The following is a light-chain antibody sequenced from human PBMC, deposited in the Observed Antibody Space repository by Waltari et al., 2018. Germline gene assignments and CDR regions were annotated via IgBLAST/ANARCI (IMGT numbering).Light chain of an antibody. V-gene: IGLV3-19*01. CDR3: SSRDPTINAVV. Sequence: SSELTQDPAVSVALGQPVTIPCQGHSPNTYAADWYQQRPGPAPILVLFSTDDRPSGIPDRFSGSSSRDTASLTITDTQAEDEAAYYCSSRDPTINAVVFGGGTKLTVL. CDR2: STD. CDR1: SPNTYA. J-gene: IGLJ2*01.